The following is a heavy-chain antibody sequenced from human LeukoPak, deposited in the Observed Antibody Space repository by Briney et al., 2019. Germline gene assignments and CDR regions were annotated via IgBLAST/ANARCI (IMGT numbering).Heavy chain of an antibody. D-gene: IGHD2-8*01. CDR3: AKNTNSKPDN. J-gene: IGHJ4*02. CDR1: GFTFSTYA. V-gene: IGHV3-23*01. Sequence: GGSLRLSCAASGFTFSTYAMSWVRQAPGKGLAWVSTFSGRGAGTYYADSVKGRFTISRDNSKNTLYLQMNSLRADDTAVYYCAKNTNSKPDNWGQGTLVTVSS. CDR2: FSGRGAGT.